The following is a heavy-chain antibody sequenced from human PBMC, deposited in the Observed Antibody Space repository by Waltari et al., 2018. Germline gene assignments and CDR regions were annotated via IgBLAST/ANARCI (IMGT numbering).Heavy chain of an antibody. CDR3: ARDREDGRNWFDP. CDR2: IKQEGSEK. V-gene: IGHV3-7*01. J-gene: IGHJ5*02. D-gene: IGHD1-26*01. Sequence: EVQLVESGGGLVQPGGSLRLSCAASGFTFSSYWMSWVRQAPGKGLEWVANIKQEGSEKYYVDSVKGRFTISRDNAKNSLYLQMNSLRAEDTAVYYCARDREDGRNWFDPWGQGTLVTVSS. CDR1: GFTFSSYW.